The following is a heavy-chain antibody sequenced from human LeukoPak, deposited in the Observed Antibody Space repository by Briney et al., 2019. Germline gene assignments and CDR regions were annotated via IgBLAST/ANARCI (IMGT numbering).Heavy chain of an antibody. CDR3: ATHYYGSGSQHEP. CDR2: MNLNSGNT. V-gene: IGHV1-8*01. D-gene: IGHD3-10*01. CDR1: GYTFTNYD. Sequence: ASVKVSCKASGYTFTNYDVTWVRQAPGQGLEWMGLMNLNSGNTGYAQKFQGRATMTRNTSISTAYMELSSLRSEDTAVYYCATHYYGSGSQHEPWGQGTLVTVSS. J-gene: IGHJ5*02.